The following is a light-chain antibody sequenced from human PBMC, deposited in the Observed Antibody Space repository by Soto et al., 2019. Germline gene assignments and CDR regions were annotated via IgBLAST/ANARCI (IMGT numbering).Light chain of an antibody. CDR2: GVS. V-gene: IGKV3D-20*02. CDR1: QSVSNSF. J-gene: IGKJ5*01. CDR3: QQRSNWPPIT. Sequence: ESVLTQSPATLSLSPGERATLSCRASQSVSNSFFAWYQQKPGQAPRLLIYGVSSRATGIPDRFSGSGSGTDFTLTISRLEPEDFAVYYCQQRSNWPPITFGQGTRLEIK.